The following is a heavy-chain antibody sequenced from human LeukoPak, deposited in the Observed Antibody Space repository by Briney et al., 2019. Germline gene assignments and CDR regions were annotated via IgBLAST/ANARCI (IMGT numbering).Heavy chain of an antibody. Sequence: GSLRLSCAASGFTFSSYAMSWIRQPPGKGLEWIGYIYYSGSTNYNPSLKSRVTISVDTSKNQFSLKLSSVTAADTAVYYCAREVNNFGYYGMDVWGQGTTVTVSS. V-gene: IGHV4-59*01. D-gene: IGHD3-16*01. CDR3: AREVNNFGYYGMDV. CDR1: GFTFSSYA. J-gene: IGHJ6*02. CDR2: IYYSGST.